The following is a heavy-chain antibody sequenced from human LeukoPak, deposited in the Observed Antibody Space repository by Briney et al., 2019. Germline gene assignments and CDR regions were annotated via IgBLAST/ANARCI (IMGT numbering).Heavy chain of an antibody. J-gene: IGHJ4*02. V-gene: IGHV4-39*02. Sequence: GLEWIVSIYYSARTYSSPSLKSRVTISVDTSKNHFSLKLSSVTAADTAVYYCASELGILDYWGQGTLVTVSS. CDR2: IYYSART. D-gene: IGHD7-27*01. CDR3: ASELGILDY.